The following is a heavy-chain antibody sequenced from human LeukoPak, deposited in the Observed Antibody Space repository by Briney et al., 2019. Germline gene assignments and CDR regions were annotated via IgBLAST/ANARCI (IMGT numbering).Heavy chain of an antibody. D-gene: IGHD3-22*01. CDR1: GFTFSNYA. V-gene: IGHV3-23*01. CDR2: ISGSGGST. Sequence: PGGSLRLSCAASGFTFSNYAMSWVRQAPGKGLEWVSGISGSGGSTYFPDPVKGRFTISRDNAKNSLYLQMNSLRAEDTAVYYCARDQYYYDSSGSTGGFDYWGQGTLVTVSS. J-gene: IGHJ4*02. CDR3: ARDQYYYDSSGSTGGFDY.